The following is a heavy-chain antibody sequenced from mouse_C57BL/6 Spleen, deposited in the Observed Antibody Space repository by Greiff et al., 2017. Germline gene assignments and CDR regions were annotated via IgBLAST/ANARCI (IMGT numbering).Heavy chain of an antibody. V-gene: IGHV1-19*01. D-gene: IGHD1-1*01. J-gene: IGHJ3*01. CDR3: ARASDYYYGSSAWFAY. CDR1: GYTFTDYY. Sequence: VQLQQSGPVLVKPGASVKMSCKASGYTFTDYYMNWVKQSHGKSLEWIGVINPYNGGTSYNQKFKGKATLTVDKSSSTAYMELNSLTSEDSAVYYCARASDYYYGSSAWFAYWGQGTLVTVSA. CDR2: INPYNGGT.